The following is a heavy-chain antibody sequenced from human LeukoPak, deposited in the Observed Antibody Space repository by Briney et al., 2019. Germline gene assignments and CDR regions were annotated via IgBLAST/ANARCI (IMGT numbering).Heavy chain of an antibody. CDR1: GGSFSGYY. CDR2: INHSGST. CDR3: ARGSQILGYCSGGSCRAKIFDY. Sequence: SETLSLTCAVCGGSFSGYYWSWIRQPPGKGLEWIGEINHSGSTNYNPSLKSRVTISVDTSKNQFSLKLSSVTAADTAVYYCARGSQILGYCSGGSCRAKIFDYWGQGTLVTVSS. D-gene: IGHD2-15*01. J-gene: IGHJ4*02. V-gene: IGHV4-34*01.